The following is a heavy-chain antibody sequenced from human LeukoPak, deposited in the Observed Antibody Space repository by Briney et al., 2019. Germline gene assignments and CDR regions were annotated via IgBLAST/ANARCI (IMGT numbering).Heavy chain of an antibody. CDR1: GGSFSGYY. V-gene: IGHV4-34*01. CDR2: INHSGST. D-gene: IGHD2-15*01. Sequence: SETLSLTCAVYGGSFSGYYWSWIRQPPGKGLERIGEINHSGSTNYNPSLKSRVTISVDTSKNQFSLKLSSVTAADTAVYYCARGAGNCSGGSCYDYWGQGTLVTVSS. CDR3: ARGAGNCSGGSCYDY. J-gene: IGHJ4*02.